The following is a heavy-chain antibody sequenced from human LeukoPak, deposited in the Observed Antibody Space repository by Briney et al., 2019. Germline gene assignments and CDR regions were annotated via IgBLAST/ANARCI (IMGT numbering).Heavy chain of an antibody. V-gene: IGHV1-8*01. Sequence: ASVKVSCKASGYTFTSYDINWVRQATGQGLEWMGWMNPNSGNTGYAQKFQGRVTMTRNTSISTAYMELSSLRSEDTAVYYCARRAAAGPPYGYWGLGTLVTVSS. CDR2: MNPNSGNT. J-gene: IGHJ4*02. CDR1: GYTFTSYD. CDR3: ARRAAAGPPYGY. D-gene: IGHD6-13*01.